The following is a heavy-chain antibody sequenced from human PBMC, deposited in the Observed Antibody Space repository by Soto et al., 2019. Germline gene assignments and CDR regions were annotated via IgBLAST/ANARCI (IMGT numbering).Heavy chain of an antibody. D-gene: IGHD2-15*01. CDR1: SGSISSSNW. J-gene: IGHJ3*02. CDR2: IYHSGST. CDR3: ARDFGQYCSGGSCYLHDAFDI. Sequence: QVQLQESGPGLVKPSGTLSLTCAVSSGSISSSNWWSWVRQPPGKGLEWIGEIYHSGSTNYNPSLKSGVTISVDKSKNQFSLKLSSVTAADTAVYYCARDFGQYCSGGSCYLHDAFDIWGQGTMVTVSS. V-gene: IGHV4-4*02.